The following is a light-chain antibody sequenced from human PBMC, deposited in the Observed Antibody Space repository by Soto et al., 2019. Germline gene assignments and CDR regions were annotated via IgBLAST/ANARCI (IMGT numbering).Light chain of an antibody. CDR1: QSVSRSS. V-gene: IGKV3-20*01. Sequence: DIGLTQSPGTLSLSAGERATISCRASQSVSRSSLAWYQQRPGQAPRLLIYGASSRATGIPDRFSGSGSGTDFALTISRLEPEDFAVYYCQQNGSFPWTFGQGTKVDI. CDR3: QQNGSFPWT. CDR2: GAS. J-gene: IGKJ1*01.